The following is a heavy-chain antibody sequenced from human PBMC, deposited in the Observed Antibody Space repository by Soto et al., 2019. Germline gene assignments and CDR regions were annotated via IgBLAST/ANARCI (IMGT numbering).Heavy chain of an antibody. V-gene: IGHV6-1*01. J-gene: IGHJ3*02. Sequence: QTLALTCGIWGDIVPRNSALWDWIRQSPSRGLEWLGRTYYKSKWYNDNAVSGKSRITNNPDTPKNQFSLQLNSVTPEDTAVYYCARVLEDTAMVNDAFDIWGQGTMVTVS. D-gene: IGHD5-18*01. CDR3: ARVLEDTAMVNDAFDI. CDR1: GDIVPRNSAL. CDR2: TYYKSKWYN.